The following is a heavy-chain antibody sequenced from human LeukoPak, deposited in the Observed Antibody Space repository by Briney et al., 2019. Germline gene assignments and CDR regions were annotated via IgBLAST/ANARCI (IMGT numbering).Heavy chain of an antibody. CDR1: GFTFSSYG. V-gene: IGHV3-33*01. CDR3: ARGDVADY. D-gene: IGHD5-24*01. Sequence: GRSLRLSCAASGFTFSSYGMHWVRQAPGKGLEWVAVIWYDGSNKYYADSVKGRFTISRDNCKNTLYLQMNSLRAEDTAVYYCARGDVADYWGQGTLVTVPS. CDR2: IWYDGSNK. J-gene: IGHJ4*02.